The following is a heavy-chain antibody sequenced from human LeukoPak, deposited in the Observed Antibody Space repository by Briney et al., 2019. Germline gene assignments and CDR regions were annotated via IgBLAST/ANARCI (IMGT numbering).Heavy chain of an antibody. V-gene: IGHV3-30*02. Sequence: PGGSLRLSCAASGFTFSSYGMHWVRQAPGKGLEWVAFIRYDGSNKYYADSVRGRFTISRDNSKNTLYLQMNSLRAEDTAVYYRAKDGQWDRLQGAFDIWGQGRMVTVSS. D-gene: IGHD1-26*01. J-gene: IGHJ3*02. CDR1: GFTFSSYG. CDR2: IRYDGSNK. CDR3: AKDGQWDRLQGAFDI.